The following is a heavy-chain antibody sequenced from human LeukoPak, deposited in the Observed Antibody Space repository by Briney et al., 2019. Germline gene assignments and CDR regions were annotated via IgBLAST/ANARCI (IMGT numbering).Heavy chain of an antibody. CDR1: GGSISSSSYY. D-gene: IGHD6-13*01. Sequence: SETLSLTCTVSGGSISSSSYYWGWIRQPPGKALEWIGSIYYSGSTYYNPSLKSRVTISVDTSKNQFSLKLSSVTAADTAVYYCARLAAAGTEGWFDLWGQGTLVTVSS. J-gene: IGHJ5*02. CDR3: ARLAAAGTEGWFDL. CDR2: IYYSGST. V-gene: IGHV4-39*01.